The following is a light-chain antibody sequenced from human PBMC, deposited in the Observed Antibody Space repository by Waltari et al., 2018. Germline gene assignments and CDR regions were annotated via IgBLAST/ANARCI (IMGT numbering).Light chain of an antibody. Sequence: EIVLTQSPGTLSLSPGGRATLSCRASQSVGRSLAWYQQKPGQAPRLVIYDASSRATDIPDRFSGSGSGTDFSLTIRRLEPEDFAVYYCRKYVRLPATFGQGTKVEIK. CDR2: DAS. CDR3: RKYVRLPAT. CDR1: QSVGRS. V-gene: IGKV3-20*01. J-gene: IGKJ1*01.